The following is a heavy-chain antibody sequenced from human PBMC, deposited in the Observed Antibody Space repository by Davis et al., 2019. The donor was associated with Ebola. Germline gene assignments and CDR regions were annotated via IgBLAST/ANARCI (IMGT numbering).Heavy chain of an antibody. Sequence: ASVKVSCKASGYTFTGYYMHWVRQATGQGLEWMGWINPNSGGTNYAQKFQGRVTMTRDTSISTAYMELSRLRSDDTAVYYCARASGSYVGVGLIDYWGQGTLVTVSS. V-gene: IGHV1-2*02. D-gene: IGHD1-26*01. CDR2: INPNSGGT. J-gene: IGHJ4*02. CDR3: ARASGSYVGVGLIDY. CDR1: GYTFTGYY.